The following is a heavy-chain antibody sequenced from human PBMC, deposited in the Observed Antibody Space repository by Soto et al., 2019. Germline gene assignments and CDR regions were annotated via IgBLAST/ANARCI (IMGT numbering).Heavy chain of an antibody. Sequence: ETLSLTCTVSGGSISSYYWSWIRQPPGKGLEWIGYIYYSGSTNYNPSLKSRVTISVDTSKNRLSRKRSAVTAADTAVYYCARQDYYDSSGYQFDYWGQGTLVTVSS. CDR2: IYYSGST. V-gene: IGHV4-59*08. CDR3: ARQDYYDSSGYQFDY. CDR1: GGSISSYY. D-gene: IGHD3-22*01. J-gene: IGHJ4*02.